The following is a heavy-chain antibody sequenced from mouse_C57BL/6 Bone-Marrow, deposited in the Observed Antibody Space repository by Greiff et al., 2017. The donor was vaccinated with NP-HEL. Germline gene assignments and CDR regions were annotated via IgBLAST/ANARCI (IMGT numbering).Heavy chain of an antibody. CDR1: GYAFSSSW. Sequence: VQLQQSGPELVKPGASVKISCTASGYAFSSSWMNWVKQRPGKGLGWIGRIYPGDGDTNYNGKFKGKATLTADKSSSTAYMQLSSLTSEDSAVYFCARRYYGSKDWYFDVWGTGTTVTVSS. CDR2: IYPGDGDT. V-gene: IGHV1-82*01. CDR3: ARRYYGSKDWYFDV. J-gene: IGHJ1*03. D-gene: IGHD1-1*01.